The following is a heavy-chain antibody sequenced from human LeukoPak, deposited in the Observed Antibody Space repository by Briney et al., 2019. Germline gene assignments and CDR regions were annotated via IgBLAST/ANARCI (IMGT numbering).Heavy chain of an antibody. Sequence: GGSLRLSCAASGFTFSSYWMHWVRQTPGKGLVWVSRINTDGRSTSYADSVKGRFTISRDNAKNTLYLQMNSLRAEDTAVYYCARKAPYCGGDCRIDYWGQGTLVTVSS. J-gene: IGHJ4*02. D-gene: IGHD2-21*02. CDR2: INTDGRST. CDR3: ARKAPYCGGDCRIDY. V-gene: IGHV3-74*01. CDR1: GFTFSSYW.